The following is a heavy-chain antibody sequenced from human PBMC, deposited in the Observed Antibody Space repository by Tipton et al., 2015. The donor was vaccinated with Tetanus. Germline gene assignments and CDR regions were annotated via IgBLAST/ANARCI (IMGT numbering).Heavy chain of an antibody. Sequence: QLVQSGADVKKPGESLKISCQISGYNFSHYSIGWVRQMPGKGLEWVGIIDPRDSEARYGPSFQGHVIISADKSFSTTFLHWGSLTASDTAIYYCARRRSAVLSGGYHWYFDLGGRGTMVTVSS. CDR1: GYNFSHYS. D-gene: IGHD3-3*01. J-gene: IGHJ2*01. CDR2: IDPRDSEA. CDR3: ARRRSAVLSGGYHWYFDL. V-gene: IGHV5-51*01.